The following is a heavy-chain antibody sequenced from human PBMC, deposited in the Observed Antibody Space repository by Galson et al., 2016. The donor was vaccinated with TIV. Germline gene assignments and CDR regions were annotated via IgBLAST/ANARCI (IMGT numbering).Heavy chain of an antibody. CDR1: GFTFSDYW. CDR3: ARRYFDL. V-gene: IGHV3-7*03. Sequence: SLRLSCAASGFTFSDYWTHWARQAPGKGLEWVANIKQDGSEKYYVDSVKGRFIISRDNTKNSLYLQMNSPRAEDTAVYYCARRYFDLWGRGTLVTVSS. J-gene: IGHJ2*01. CDR2: IKQDGSEK.